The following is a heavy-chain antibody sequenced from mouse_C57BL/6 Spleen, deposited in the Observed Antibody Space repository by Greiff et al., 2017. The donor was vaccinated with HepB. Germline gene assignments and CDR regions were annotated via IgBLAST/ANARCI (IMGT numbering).Heavy chain of an antibody. D-gene: IGHD1-1*01. V-gene: IGHV1-61*01. CDR2: IYPSDSET. Sequence: QVQLQQPGAELVRPGSSVKLSCKASGYTFTSYWMDWVKQRPGQGLEWIGNIYPSDSETHYNQKFKDKATLTVDKSSSTAYMQLSSLTSEDSAVYYGAMPCTTGVAGWYFDVWGTGTTVTVSS. CDR1: GYTFTSYW. J-gene: IGHJ1*03. CDR3: AMPCTTGVAGWYFDV.